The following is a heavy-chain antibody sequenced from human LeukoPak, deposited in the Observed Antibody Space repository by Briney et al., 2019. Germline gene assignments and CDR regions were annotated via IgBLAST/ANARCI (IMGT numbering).Heavy chain of an antibody. D-gene: IGHD3-22*01. J-gene: IGHJ4*02. V-gene: IGHV1-69*13. Sequence: ASVKVSCKASGYTFTFYGVTWVRQAPGQGLEWMGGIIPIFGTANYAQKFQGRVTITADESTSTAYMELSSLRSEDTAVYYCARARADGYYDSSGFGYWGQGTLVTVSS. CDR3: ARARADGYYDSSGFGY. CDR1: GYTFTFYG. CDR2: IIPIFGTA.